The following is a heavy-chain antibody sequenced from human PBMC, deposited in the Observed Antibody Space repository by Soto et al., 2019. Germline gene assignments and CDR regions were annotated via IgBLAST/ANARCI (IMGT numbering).Heavy chain of an antibody. V-gene: IGHV3-21*01. CDR1: GFNFITFS. CDR3: VRDAYNRDAFDI. Sequence: DVQLVESGGGLVKPGGSLRLSCAASGFNFITFSMNWVRQAPGKGLAWVSSISASSSSIYYAESVKGRFTVSRDNAKNSLYLQMNSLTAEDTALYYCVRDAYNRDAFDIWGQGTTVTVSS. CDR2: ISASSSSI. J-gene: IGHJ3*02. D-gene: IGHD1-20*01.